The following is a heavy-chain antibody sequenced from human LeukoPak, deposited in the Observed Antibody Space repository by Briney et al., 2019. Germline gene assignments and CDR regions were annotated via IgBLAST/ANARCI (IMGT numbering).Heavy chain of an antibody. V-gene: IGHV3-48*03. J-gene: IGHJ5*02. CDR3: ARGHSSSWYRLGWFDP. D-gene: IGHD6-13*01. CDR2: ISSSGSTI. Sequence: PGGSLRLSCAASGFTFSSYEMNWVRQAPGKGLEWVSYISSSGSTIYYADSVKGRFTISRDNAKNSLYLQMNSLRAEDTAVYYCARGHSSSWYRLGWFDPWGQGTLVTVYS. CDR1: GFTFSSYE.